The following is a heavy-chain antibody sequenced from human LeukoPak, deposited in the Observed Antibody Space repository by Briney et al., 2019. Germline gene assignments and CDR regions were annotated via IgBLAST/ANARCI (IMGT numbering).Heavy chain of an antibody. Sequence: PGGSLRLSCAASGFTFSSYAMHWVRQAPGKGLEWVAVISYDGSNKYYAGSVKGRFTISRDNSKNTLYLQMNSLRAEDTAVYYCARDQEHIVVVTAIWYWGQGTLVTVSS. CDR1: GFTFSSYA. V-gene: IGHV3-30-3*01. J-gene: IGHJ4*02. D-gene: IGHD2-21*02. CDR3: ARDQEHIVVVTAIWY. CDR2: ISYDGSNK.